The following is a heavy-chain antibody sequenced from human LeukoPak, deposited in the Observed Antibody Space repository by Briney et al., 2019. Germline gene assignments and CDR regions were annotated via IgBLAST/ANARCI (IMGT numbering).Heavy chain of an antibody. D-gene: IGHD3-10*01. CDR3: AKDRMVRGVIILGSSYFVY. J-gene: IGHJ4*02. Sequence: GGSLRLSCAASGFTFSSYGMHWVRQAPGKGLEWVAFIRYDGSNKYYADSVKGRFTISRDNSKNTLYLQMNSLRAEDTAVYYCAKDRMVRGVIILGSSYFVYWGQGTLVTVSS. V-gene: IGHV3-30*02. CDR1: GFTFSSYG. CDR2: IRYDGSNK.